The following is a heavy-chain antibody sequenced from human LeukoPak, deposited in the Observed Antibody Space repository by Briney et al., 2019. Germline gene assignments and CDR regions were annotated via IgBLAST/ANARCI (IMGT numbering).Heavy chain of an antibody. CDR1: AFTFRSYG. J-gene: IGHJ4*02. V-gene: IGHV3-30*02. CDR3: AKDGGYSYGNPFDY. CDR2: IRYDGSNK. D-gene: IGHD5-18*01. Sequence: PGGSLRLSCATSAFTFRSYGMHWGRQAPDKGLEWVATIRYDGSNKYYADSVKGRFTISRDNSKNTLYLQMNSLRAKDTAVYYCAKDGGYSYGNPFDYWGQGTLVTVSS.